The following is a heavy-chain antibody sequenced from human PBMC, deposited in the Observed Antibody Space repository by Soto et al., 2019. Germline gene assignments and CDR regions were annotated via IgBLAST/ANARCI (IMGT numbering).Heavy chain of an antibody. CDR2: IIPILGIT. D-gene: IGHD4-17*01. CDR3: AGGSVTKTPDAFDI. J-gene: IGHJ3*02. CDR1: GGTFSSYT. Sequence: QVQLVQSGAEVKKPGSSVKVSCKASGGTFSSYTISWVRQAPGQGLEWMGRIIPILGITNSAQKFQGRVTITADKSTSTAYMELSSLRSEDTAVYYCAGGSVTKTPDAFDIWGQGTMVTVSS. V-gene: IGHV1-69*02.